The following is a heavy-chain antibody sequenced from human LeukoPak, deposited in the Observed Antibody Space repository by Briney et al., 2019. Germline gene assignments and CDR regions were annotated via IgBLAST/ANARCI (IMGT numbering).Heavy chain of an antibody. CDR1: GFTFSDYY. Sequence: GGSLRLSCAASGFTFSDYYMSWIRQAPGKGLEWVSYISSSGSTIYYADSVEGRFTISRDNAKNSLYLQMNSLRAEDTAVYYCARDLRGYSGYIYYYYYYGMDVWGQGTTVTVSS. CDR2: ISSSGSTI. D-gene: IGHD5-12*01. J-gene: IGHJ6*02. CDR3: ARDLRGYSGYIYYYYYYGMDV. V-gene: IGHV3-11*01.